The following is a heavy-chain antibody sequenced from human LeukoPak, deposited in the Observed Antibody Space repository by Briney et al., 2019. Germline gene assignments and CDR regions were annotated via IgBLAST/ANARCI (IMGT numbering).Heavy chain of an antibody. D-gene: IGHD3-10*01. CDR3: ARDGDFYGSGSYNFDY. CDR1: GFTFSSYS. Sequence: GGSLRLSCAASGFTFSSYSMNWVRQAPGKGLEWVSYISSSSSTIYYADSVKGRFTISRDNAKNSLYLQMNSLRAEDTAVYYCARDGDFYGSGSYNFDYWGQGTLVTVSS. J-gene: IGHJ4*02. CDR2: ISSSSSTI. V-gene: IGHV3-48*01.